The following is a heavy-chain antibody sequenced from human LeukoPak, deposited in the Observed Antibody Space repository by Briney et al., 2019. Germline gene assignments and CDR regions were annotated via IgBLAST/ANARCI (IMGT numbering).Heavy chain of an antibody. V-gene: IGHV1-69*05. CDR1: GGTFSSYV. D-gene: IGHD1-7*01. CDR2: IIPIFGTA. J-gene: IGHJ5*02. Sequence: GASVKVSCKASGGTFSSYVISWVRQAPGQGLEWMGGIIPIFGTANYAQKFQGRVTITTDESTSTAYMELSSLRSEDTAVYYCAITGTTVGWFDPWGQGTLVTVSS. CDR3: AITGTTVGWFDP.